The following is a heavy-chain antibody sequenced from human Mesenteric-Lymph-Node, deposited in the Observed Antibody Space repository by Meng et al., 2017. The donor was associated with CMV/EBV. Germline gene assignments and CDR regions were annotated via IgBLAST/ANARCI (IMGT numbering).Heavy chain of an antibody. D-gene: IGHD3-10*01. Sequence: GESLKISCAASGFTFSTYSMNWVRQAPGKGLVWVSRINSDGSSTSYGDSVKGRFTISRDNAKNTLYLQMNSLRAEDTAVYYCARDDYYGSWRGMDVWGQGTTVTVSS. V-gene: IGHV3-74*01. CDR3: ARDDYYGSWRGMDV. J-gene: IGHJ6*02. CDR1: GFTFSTYS. CDR2: INSDGSST.